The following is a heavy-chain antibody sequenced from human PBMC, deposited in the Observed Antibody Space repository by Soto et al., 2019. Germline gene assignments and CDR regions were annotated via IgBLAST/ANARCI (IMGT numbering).Heavy chain of an antibody. CDR2: IYYSGST. D-gene: IGHD2-8*01. J-gene: IGHJ5*02. V-gene: IGHV4-30-4*01. CDR1: GGSISSGDYY. CDR3: ARRAVFVDALREDNWFDP. Sequence: SETLSLTCTVSGGSISSGDYYWSWIRQPPGKGLEWIGYIYYSGSTYYNPSLKSRVTISVDTSKNQFSLKLSSVTAADTAVYYCARRAVFVDALREDNWFDPWGQGTLVTVSS.